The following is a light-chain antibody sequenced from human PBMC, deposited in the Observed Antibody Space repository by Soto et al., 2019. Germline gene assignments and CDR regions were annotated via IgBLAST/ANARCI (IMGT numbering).Light chain of an antibody. Sequence: DIQMTQSPSSVSASVGDRVTISCRASQGISTWLAWYQQSPGKAPKLLIYTASSLQTGVPSRFSGSGSGTDFTLTISSLQPEDFATFYCQQTDSFPQTFGQGTKVEIK. V-gene: IGKV1-12*01. CDR2: TAS. J-gene: IGKJ1*01. CDR1: QGISTW. CDR3: QQTDSFPQT.